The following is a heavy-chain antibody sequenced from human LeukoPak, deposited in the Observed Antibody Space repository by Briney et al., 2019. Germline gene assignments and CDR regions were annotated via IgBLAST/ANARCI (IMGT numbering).Heavy chain of an antibody. V-gene: IGHV3-74*01. CDR2: INSDGSST. CDR1: GFTFNRYW. CDR3: ARGRGTIYMFDY. D-gene: IGHD2/OR15-2a*01. J-gene: IGHJ4*02. Sequence: GRSLRLSCAASGFTFNRYWMHWVRQVPGKGLVWVSRINSDGSSTTYADSVKGRFTISRDNARNTLYLQMNSLRAEDTAVYYWARGRGTIYMFDYWGQGTLVTVSS.